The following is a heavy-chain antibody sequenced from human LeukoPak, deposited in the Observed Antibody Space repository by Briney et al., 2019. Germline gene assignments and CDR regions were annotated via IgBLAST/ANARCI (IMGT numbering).Heavy chain of an antibody. Sequence: SETLSLTCTVSGGSISSGGYYWSWIRQHPGKGLEWIGYIYYSGSTYYNPSLKSRVTISVDTSKNQFSLKLSSVTAADTAAYYCARGPLGYCSSTSCYDGYYYYGMDVWGQGTTVTVSS. J-gene: IGHJ6*02. CDR1: GGSISSGGYY. CDR3: ARGPLGYCSSTSCYDGYYYYGMDV. D-gene: IGHD2-2*01. V-gene: IGHV4-31*03. CDR2: IYYSGST.